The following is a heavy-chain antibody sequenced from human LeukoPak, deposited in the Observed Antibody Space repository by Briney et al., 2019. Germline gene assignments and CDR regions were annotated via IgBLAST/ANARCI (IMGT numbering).Heavy chain of an antibody. V-gene: IGHV3-21*04. J-gene: IGHJ6*01. CDR3: ARDRMRYYGMDV. Sequence: GESLRLSRAASGFTFRNYRMHCVRPAPAKGLAWVSSISGSSSYIYYADSVKGRFTISRDNSKNTLYLEMNSLRAEDTAVYYCARDRMRYYGMDVWGQGTKVTVSS. CDR2: ISGSSSYI. CDR1: GFTFRNYR.